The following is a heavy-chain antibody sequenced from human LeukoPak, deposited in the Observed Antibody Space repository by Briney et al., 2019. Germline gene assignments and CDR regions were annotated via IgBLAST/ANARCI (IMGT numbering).Heavy chain of an antibody. CDR3: ARGAYCGGDCYSEDYYFDY. V-gene: IGHV1-3*01. J-gene: IGHJ4*02. CDR1: GYTFTTYT. CDR2: INAGNGNT. D-gene: IGHD2-21*02. Sequence: GASVKVSCKASGYTFTTYTMHWVRQAPGQRLEWMGWINAGNGNTLYSQNFQGRVTITRDTSASTAYMDLSSLRSEDTAVYYCARGAYCGGDCYSEDYYFDYWGQGTLVTVSS.